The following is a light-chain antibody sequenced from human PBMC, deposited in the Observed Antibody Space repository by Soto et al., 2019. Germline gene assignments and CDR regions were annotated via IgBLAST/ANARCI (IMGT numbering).Light chain of an antibody. J-gene: IGKJ5*01. CDR3: QRRNNSPPA. Sequence: EMVLTQSPATLSLSPGETATLSCRASQSVSSYLAWYQQKPGQAPRLLIYDASKRATGIPARFSGSGSGTDFTLTISSLEPEDFAVYCHQRRNNSPPAFGQGTRLEIK. CDR1: QSVSSY. CDR2: DAS. V-gene: IGKV3-11*01.